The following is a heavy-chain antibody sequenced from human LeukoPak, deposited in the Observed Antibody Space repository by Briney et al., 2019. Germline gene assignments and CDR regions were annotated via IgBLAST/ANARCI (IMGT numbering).Heavy chain of an antibody. CDR1: GYTFTSYG. D-gene: IGHD5-12*01. CDR3: ARGGYSGYDRNYYYYYYMDV. CDR2: ISAYNGNT. V-gene: IGHV1-18*01. J-gene: IGHJ6*03. Sequence: ASVKVSCKASGYTFTSYGISWVRQAPGQGLEWMGWISAYNGNTNYAQKLQGRVTMTTDTSTSTAYMELRSLRSDDTAVYYCARGGYSGYDRNYYYYYYMDVWGKGTTVTVSS.